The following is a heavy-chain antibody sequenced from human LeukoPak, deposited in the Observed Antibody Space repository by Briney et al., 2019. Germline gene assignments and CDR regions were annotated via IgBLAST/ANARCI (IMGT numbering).Heavy chain of an antibody. CDR1: GYTFTSYG. V-gene: IGHV1-18*01. CDR3: ARESSPIGPFIVGVVDEKQDAFDI. D-gene: IGHD1-26*01. Sequence: ASVKVSCKASGYTFTSYGISWVRQAPGQGLEWMGWISAYNGNTNYAQKLQGRVTMTTDTSTNTVYMQLRSLRSDDTAVYYCARESSPIGPFIVGVVDEKQDAFDIWGQGTMVTVSS. J-gene: IGHJ3*02. CDR2: ISAYNGNT.